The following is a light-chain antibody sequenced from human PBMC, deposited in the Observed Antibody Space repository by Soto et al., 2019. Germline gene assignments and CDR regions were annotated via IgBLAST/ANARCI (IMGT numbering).Light chain of an antibody. CDR2: GAS. J-gene: IGKJ1*01. CDR3: QQYGSSPQT. V-gene: IGKV3-20*01. Sequence: EIVLTQSPGTLSLSPGERATLSCRASQRVSSSFLAWYQQKPGLAPRLLIYGASSRATGIPDRFSGSGSGTDFTLTISRLEPEDFAVYYCQQYGSSPQTFGQGTKVEIK. CDR1: QRVSSSF.